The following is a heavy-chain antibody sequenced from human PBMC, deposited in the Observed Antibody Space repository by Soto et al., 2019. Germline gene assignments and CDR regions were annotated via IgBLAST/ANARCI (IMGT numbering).Heavy chain of an antibody. D-gene: IGHD3-10*01. V-gene: IGHV3-74*03. CDR2: INTDGRST. CDR3: VKAAARGDY. CDR1: GFTFSSYW. Sequence: EVQLVESGGGLVQPGGSLRLSCAASGFTFSSYWMHWVRQVPGKGLVWVSRINTDGRSTTYADSVKGRFTISRDNAKNTLYLQMTSLRAEDTAVYYCVKAAARGDYWGQGTLVTVSS. J-gene: IGHJ4*02.